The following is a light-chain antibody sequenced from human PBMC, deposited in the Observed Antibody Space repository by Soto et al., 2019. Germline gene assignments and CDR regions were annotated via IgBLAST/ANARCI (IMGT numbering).Light chain of an antibody. J-gene: IGKJ5*01. Sequence: DIQMTQSPSSLSASVGDRVTITCRASQSISSYLYWYQQKPGKAPKLLIYAASSLQSGVPSRFSGSGSGTDFTRTISSLQPEDFATYYCQQSYSTPPITFGQGTRLEIK. CDR2: AAS. CDR3: QQSYSTPPIT. CDR1: QSISSY. V-gene: IGKV1-39*01.